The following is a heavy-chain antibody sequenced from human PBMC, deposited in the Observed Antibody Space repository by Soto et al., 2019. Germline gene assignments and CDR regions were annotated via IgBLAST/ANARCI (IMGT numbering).Heavy chain of an antibody. CDR2: ISSEGAST. CDR3: VKDRYVDY. CDR1: GFIFSSYA. Sequence: XGSLTLTFSVSGFIFSSYAVHWVRQAPGKGLEYVASISSEGASTYYADSVKGRFIISRDNSKNALYLQMSSLSAEDTAVYYCVKDRYVDYWGQGILVTV. J-gene: IGHJ4*02. V-gene: IGHV3-64D*06.